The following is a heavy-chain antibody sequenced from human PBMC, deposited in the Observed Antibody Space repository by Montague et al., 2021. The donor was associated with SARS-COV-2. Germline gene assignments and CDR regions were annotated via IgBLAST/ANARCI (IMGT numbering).Heavy chain of an antibody. Sequence: SETLSLTCAVYRGSFHIFSWGWIRQSPGMGLEWIGEIDHSGNTNYNPSLKSRVTISVDTSKNQFSLNLTSVTAAGTAMYYCARGSRVVGITPGFRYWGQGTQVAVSS. J-gene: IGHJ4*02. CDR2: IDHSGNT. CDR3: ARGSRVVGITPGFRY. D-gene: IGHD2-21*01. CDR1: RGSFHIFS. V-gene: IGHV4-34*01.